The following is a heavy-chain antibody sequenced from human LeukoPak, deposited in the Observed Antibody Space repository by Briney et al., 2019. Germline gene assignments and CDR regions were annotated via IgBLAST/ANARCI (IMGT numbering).Heavy chain of an antibody. CDR3: AREPYCSGGSCYVWFDP. D-gene: IGHD2-15*01. V-gene: IGHV1-69*04. CDR2: IIPILGIA. Sequence: GASVKVSCKASGGTFSSYAISWVRQAPGQGLEWMGRIIPILGIANYAQKFQGRVTITADKSTSTAYMELSSLRSEDTAVYYCAREPYCSGGSCYVWFDPWGQGTLVTVSS. CDR1: GGTFSSYA. J-gene: IGHJ5*02.